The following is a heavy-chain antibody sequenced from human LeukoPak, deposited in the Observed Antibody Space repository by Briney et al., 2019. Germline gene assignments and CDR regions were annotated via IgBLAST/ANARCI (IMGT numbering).Heavy chain of an antibody. J-gene: IGHJ4*02. V-gene: IGHV1-18*01. CDR3: AREDYGLFDY. CDR1: GGTFSSYA. Sequence: ASVKVSCKASGGTFSSYAISWVRQAPGQGLEWMGWVSAYNGNTNYAQKLQGRVTMTTDTSTSTAYMELRSLRSDDTAVYYCAREDYGLFDYWGQGTLVTVSS. CDR2: VSAYNGNT. D-gene: IGHD3-16*01.